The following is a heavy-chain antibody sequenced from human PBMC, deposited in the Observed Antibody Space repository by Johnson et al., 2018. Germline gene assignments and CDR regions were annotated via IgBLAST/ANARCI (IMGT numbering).Heavy chain of an antibody. D-gene: IGHD1-14*01. V-gene: IGHV3-30*03. Sequence: QVQLVESGGGVVQPGRSLRLSCAASGFTFSDYDMHWVRQAPGKGLEWEAVMSYDGRNKYYADSVRGRFTISRDNSKNTLYLHRNSVRAEDTAVYSCAGGGWPEGSVDAFDIWGQGTMVTVSS. CDR3: AGGGWPEGSVDAFDI. CDR2: MSYDGRNK. J-gene: IGHJ3*02. CDR1: GFTFSDYD.